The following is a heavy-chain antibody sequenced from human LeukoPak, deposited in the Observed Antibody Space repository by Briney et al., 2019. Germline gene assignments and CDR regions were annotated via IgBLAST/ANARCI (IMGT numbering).Heavy chain of an antibody. CDR2: MSYSAST. Sequence: PSETLSLTCTVSGSSISSYYWSWIRQPPGKGLEWIGYMSYSASTDYNPSLKSRVTISLDTSKNQFSLKLSSVTAADTAVYYCARHGGSYSFDYWGQGTLVTVSS. V-gene: IGHV4-59*08. D-gene: IGHD1-26*01. CDR3: ARHGGSYSFDY. J-gene: IGHJ4*02. CDR1: GSSISSYY.